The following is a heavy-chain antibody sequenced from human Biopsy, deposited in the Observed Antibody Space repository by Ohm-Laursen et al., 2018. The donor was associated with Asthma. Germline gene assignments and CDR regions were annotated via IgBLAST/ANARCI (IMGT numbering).Heavy chain of an antibody. CDR3: ARTHERWTSIQDDALDI. Sequence: SLRLSCAASGFTFSIYGIHWVRQAPGKGLEWVAVISYDGGNKFYGDSVKGRFTLSRDNSRNTLYLQMNSLRVEDTAIYYCARTHERWTSIQDDALDIWGQGTMVIVSS. D-gene: IGHD4-23*01. V-gene: IGHV3-30*03. CDR1: GFTFSIYG. CDR2: ISYDGGNK. J-gene: IGHJ3*02.